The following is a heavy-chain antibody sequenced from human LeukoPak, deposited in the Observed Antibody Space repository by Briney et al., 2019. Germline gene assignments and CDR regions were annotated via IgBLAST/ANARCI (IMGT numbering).Heavy chain of an antibody. Sequence: GGSLRLSCAASGFTVDSNYLSWVRQAPGKGLEWVSTIYTGGNTYYAASVKGRFTISRDFSKNTVFLHMNSLRAEDTAMYYCARGGDSGYYDYFDYWGQGALVTVSS. CDR1: GFTVDSNY. J-gene: IGHJ4*02. V-gene: IGHV3-53*01. CDR3: ARGGDSGYYDYFDY. D-gene: IGHD3-22*01. CDR2: IYTGGNT.